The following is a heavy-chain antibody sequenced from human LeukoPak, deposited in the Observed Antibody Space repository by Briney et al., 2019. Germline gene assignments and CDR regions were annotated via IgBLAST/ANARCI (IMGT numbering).Heavy chain of an antibody. J-gene: IGHJ5*02. CDR3: ARDGAVVVPAATYWFDP. V-gene: IGHV4-39*07. CDR2: IYYSGST. Sequence: SETVSLTCTVSGGSISSSSYYWGWIRQPPGKGLEWIGSIYYSGSTYYNPSLKSRVTISVDTSKNQFSLKLSSVTAADTAVYYCARDGAVVVPAATYWFDPWGQGTLVTVSS. CDR1: GGSISSSSYY. D-gene: IGHD2-2*01.